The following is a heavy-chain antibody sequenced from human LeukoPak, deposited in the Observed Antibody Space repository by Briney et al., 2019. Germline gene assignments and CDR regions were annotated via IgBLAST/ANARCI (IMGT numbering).Heavy chain of an antibody. D-gene: IGHD1-1*01. J-gene: IGHJ5*01. V-gene: IGHV3-20*04. CDR3: TRTGTFNWFDS. CDR2: NTWNGGST. Sequence: GGSLRLSCTASGFTFDSFTMSWGRQTPGGGLEWVSGNTWNGGSTGYADSVEGRFTSFRDNAKNSLYLEMNSLRAEDTGLYYCTRTGTFNWFDSWGQGALVTVTS. CDR1: GFTFDSFT.